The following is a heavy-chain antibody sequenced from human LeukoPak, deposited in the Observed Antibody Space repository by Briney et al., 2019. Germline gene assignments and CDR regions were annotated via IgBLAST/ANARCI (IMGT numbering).Heavy chain of an antibody. CDR3: ARAVVAAIALFDY. D-gene: IGHD2-15*01. CDR1: GGSINSGNYY. Sequence: SQTLSLTCTVSGGSINSGNYYWSWIRQPAGKGLEWIGRIYTSGSTNYNPSLKSRVTISVDTSKNQFSLKLTSVTAADTAVYYCARAVVAAIALFDYWGQGTLVTVSS. V-gene: IGHV4-61*02. CDR2: IYTSGST. J-gene: IGHJ4*02.